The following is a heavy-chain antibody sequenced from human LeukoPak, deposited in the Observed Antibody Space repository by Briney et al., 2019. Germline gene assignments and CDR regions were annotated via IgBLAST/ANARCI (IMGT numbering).Heavy chain of an antibody. CDR1: GGSISSYY. CDR3: ARGITAAGNVNWFDP. J-gene: IGHJ5*02. CDR2: IYSSGTT. D-gene: IGHD6-13*01. V-gene: IGHV4-4*07. Sequence: SETLSLTCTVSGGSISSYYWSWIRQPAGKGLEWIGRIYSSGTTNYNPSLKSRVTMSVDTSENHFSLKLSSVTAADTAVYYCARGITAAGNVNWFDPWGQGTLVTVSS.